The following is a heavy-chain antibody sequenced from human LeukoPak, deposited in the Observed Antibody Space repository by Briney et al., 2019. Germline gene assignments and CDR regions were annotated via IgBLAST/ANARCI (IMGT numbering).Heavy chain of an antibody. CDR2: IIPIFGTA. CDR3: ARAYSNYVEGYYYYYYMDV. CDR1: GGTFSSYA. V-gene: IGHV1-69*05. D-gene: IGHD4-11*01. J-gene: IGHJ6*03. Sequence: SVKVSCKASGGTFSSYAISWVRQAPGQGLEWMGGIIPIFGTANYAQKFQGRVTITRNTSISTAYMELSSLRSEDTAVYYCARAYSNYVEGYYYYYYMDVWGKGTTVTVSS.